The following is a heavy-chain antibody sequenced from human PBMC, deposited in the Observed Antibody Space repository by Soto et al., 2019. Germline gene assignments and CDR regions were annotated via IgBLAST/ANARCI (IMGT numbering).Heavy chain of an antibody. Sequence: QVQLQQWGAGLLKPSETLSLTCAVYGGSFSGYYWSWIRQPPGKGLEWIGEINHSGSTNYNPSLKSRVTISVDTSKNQCSLKLSSVTAADTAVYYCASRSYRLLWFFDYWGQGTLVTVSS. D-gene: IGHD3-10*01. J-gene: IGHJ4*02. CDR1: GGSFSGYY. CDR3: ASRSYRLLWFFDY. V-gene: IGHV4-34*01. CDR2: INHSGST.